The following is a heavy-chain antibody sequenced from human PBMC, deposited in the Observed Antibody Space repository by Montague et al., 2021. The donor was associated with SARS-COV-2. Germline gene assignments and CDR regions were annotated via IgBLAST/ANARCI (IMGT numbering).Heavy chain of an antibody. CDR3: ARGARQGYGFRLGSFDS. D-gene: IGHD3-10*01. Sequence: SETRSLTCAVYGGSFSGYYWIWIRQPPGKGLEWIGVINHSGSTNYNPSLKSRVTMSVDTSKNQFSLKLSPVTAADTAVYYCARGARQGYGFRLGSFDSWGQGTLVTVSS. V-gene: IGHV4-34*01. CDR1: GGSFSGYY. CDR2: INHSGST. J-gene: IGHJ4*02.